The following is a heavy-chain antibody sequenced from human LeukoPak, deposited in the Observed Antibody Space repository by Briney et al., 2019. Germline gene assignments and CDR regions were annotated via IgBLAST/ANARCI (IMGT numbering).Heavy chain of an antibody. Sequence: SETLSITGTDSGGSISSSYWCWIRQPSGKSLESIGYIYYSGSTNYNPSLKSRVTISVDTSKNQFSLKLSSVTAADTAVYYCARVLSRRTHFDYWGQGTLVTVSS. CDR2: IYYSGST. CDR3: ARVLSRRTHFDY. D-gene: IGHD1-14*01. V-gene: IGHV4-59*12. J-gene: IGHJ4*02. CDR1: GGSISSSY.